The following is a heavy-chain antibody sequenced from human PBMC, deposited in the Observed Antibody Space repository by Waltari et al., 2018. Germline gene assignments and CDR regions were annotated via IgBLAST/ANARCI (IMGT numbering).Heavy chain of an antibody. Sequence: QVQLQQWGAGLLKPSETLSLICAVYGGSFSGYTWMWIRQSPGKGLESIGEISHSGGTNYNPTLKSRINISVDMSRNQFSLKLKSVTAADTAVYYCARGRRWLQLSDWGQGTPVTVSS. CDR3: ARGRRWLQLSD. CDR2: ISHSGGT. CDR1: GGSFSGYT. J-gene: IGHJ4*02. D-gene: IGHD5-18*01. V-gene: IGHV4-34*01.